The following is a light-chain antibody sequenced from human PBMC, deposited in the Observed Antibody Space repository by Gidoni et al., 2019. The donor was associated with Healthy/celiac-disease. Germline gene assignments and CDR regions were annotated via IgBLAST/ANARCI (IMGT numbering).Light chain of an antibody. V-gene: IGKV2-28*01. CDR3: MQALQTPLT. CDR1: QSLLQSNGYNY. Sequence: DIVMTQSPLSLVVTPGEQASITCRSSQSLLQSNGYNYLDWYLQTPGQSPQLLIYWGSNRASGVPDRFSSSGSGTDFTLKISRVEAEDVGVYYCMQALQTPLTFGGGTKVEIK. CDR2: WGS. J-gene: IGKJ4*01.